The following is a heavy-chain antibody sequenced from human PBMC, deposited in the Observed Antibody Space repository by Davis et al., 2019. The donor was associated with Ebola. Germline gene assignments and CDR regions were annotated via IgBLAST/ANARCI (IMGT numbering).Heavy chain of an antibody. J-gene: IGHJ4*02. V-gene: IGHV1-8*01. CDR2: MNPNSGNT. CDR3: AKGTDIVVVPAASLLWFGETAGEAYFDY. D-gene: IGHD2-2*01. CDR1: GYTFTSYD. Sequence: ASVNVSCKASGYTFTSYDINWVRQATGQGLEWMGWMNPNSGNTGYAQKFQGRVTMTTDTSTSTAYMELRSLRAEDTAVYYCAKGTDIVVVPAASLLWFGETAGEAYFDYWGQGTLVTVSS.